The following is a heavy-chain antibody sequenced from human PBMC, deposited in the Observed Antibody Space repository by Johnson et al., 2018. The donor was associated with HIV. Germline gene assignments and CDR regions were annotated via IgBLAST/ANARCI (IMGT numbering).Heavy chain of an antibody. D-gene: IGHD2/OR15-2a*01. CDR2: INWNGGNT. J-gene: IGHJ3*02. Sequence: VQVVESGGGVVRPGGSLRLSCAASGFTFDDYGMSWVRQAPGKGLEWVSGINWNGGNTGYADSVKGRFTISRDNAKNSLYLQMNSLRVEDTALYYCARVSRLGDVALLSDAFDTWGQGTMVTVSS. V-gene: IGHV3-20*04. CDR3: ARVSRLGDVALLSDAFDT. CDR1: GFTFDDYG.